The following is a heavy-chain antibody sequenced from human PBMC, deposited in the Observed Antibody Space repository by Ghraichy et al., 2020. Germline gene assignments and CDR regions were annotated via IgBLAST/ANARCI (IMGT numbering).Heavy chain of an antibody. V-gene: IGHV3-11*06. CDR1: GFTFSDYY. Sequence: GGSLRLSCVASGFTFSDYYMSWIRQAPGRGPECVSYINRNSAYIGYADSVQGRFTISRDNARNSVYLQMNSLRVEDTAVYYCVLDILVTSGSPGSDVWGQGTTVTVSS. J-gene: IGHJ6*02. CDR3: VLDILVTSGSPGSDV. D-gene: IGHD2-15*01. CDR2: INRNSAYI.